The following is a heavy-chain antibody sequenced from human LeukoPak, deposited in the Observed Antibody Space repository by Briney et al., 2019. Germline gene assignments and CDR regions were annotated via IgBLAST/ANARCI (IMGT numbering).Heavy chain of an antibody. Sequence: GGSLRHSRAASGFSFSSYGMCWVRQGLSQGVERVAFIRYDGSNKYYADSVKGRFTISRDNSKNTLYLQMNSLRPEDTAMYYSLGDCSSTNWRDRFDPWGQGTLVTVSS. V-gene: IGHV3-30*02. D-gene: IGHD2-2*01. CDR3: LGDCSSTNWRDRFDP. J-gene: IGHJ5*02. CDR2: IRYDGSNK. CDR1: GFSFSSYG.